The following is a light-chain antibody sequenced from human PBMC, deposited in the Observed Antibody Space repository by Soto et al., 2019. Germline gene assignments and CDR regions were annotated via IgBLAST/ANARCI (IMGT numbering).Light chain of an antibody. V-gene: IGLV2-14*01. J-gene: IGLJ2*01. CDR1: SSDVGGYNY. CDR3: SSYTRSSTPLYVV. CDR2: DVS. Sequence: QSALTQPASVSGSPGQPITISCTGTSSDVGGYNYVSWYQQHPGKAPKLMIYDVSNRPSGVSNRFSGSKSGNTASLTISGLQAEDEADYYCSSYTRSSTPLYVVFGGGTKRTVL.